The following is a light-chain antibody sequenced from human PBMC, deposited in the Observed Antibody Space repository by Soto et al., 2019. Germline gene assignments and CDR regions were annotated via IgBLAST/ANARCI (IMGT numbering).Light chain of an antibody. Sequence: QSALTQPASVSGSPGQSITISCTGTSSDVGSYNLVSWYQQYPGKAPRLLVSEVTKRPSGVSDRFSGSKSGNTASLTISGLQAEDESDYYCCSYAGSNTWVFCGGTKLTVL. J-gene: IGLJ3*02. CDR3: CSYAGSNTWV. V-gene: IGLV2-23*02. CDR1: SSDVGSYNL. CDR2: EVT.